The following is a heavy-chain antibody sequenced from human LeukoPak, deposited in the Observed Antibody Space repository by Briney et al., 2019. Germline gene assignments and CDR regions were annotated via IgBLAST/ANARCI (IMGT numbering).Heavy chain of an antibody. CDR3: ARVGAQLKDAFDI. V-gene: IGHV3-53*01. CDR2: IYSGGST. Sequence: PGGSLRLSCAASGFTVSSNYMSWVRQAPGKGLEWVSVIYSGGSTYYADSVKGRFTISRDNSKNTLYLQMNSLRAEDTAVYYCARVGAQLKDAFDIWGQGTMVTVSS. J-gene: IGHJ3*02. D-gene: IGHD2-2*01. CDR1: GFTVSSNY.